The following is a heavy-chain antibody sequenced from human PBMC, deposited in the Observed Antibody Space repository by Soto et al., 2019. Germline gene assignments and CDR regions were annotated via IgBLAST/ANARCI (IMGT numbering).Heavy chain of an antibody. D-gene: IGHD3-10*01. CDR3: GRYSGVSATYWFDA. CDR1: GGSISSINW. J-gene: IGHJ5*02. Sequence: QVHLQEWGPGLVKPSGTLSLTCGVSGGSISSINWWSWVRQTPGKVLECIGEIYYSGSNNYNPSLTSRVTMSINKSKNQFLLTLTSVTAADTAVYYCGRYSGVSATYWFDAWCQGTLVTVAS. V-gene: IGHV4-4*02. CDR2: IYYSGSN.